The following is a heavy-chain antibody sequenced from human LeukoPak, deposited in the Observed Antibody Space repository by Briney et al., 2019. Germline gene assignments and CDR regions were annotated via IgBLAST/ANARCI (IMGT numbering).Heavy chain of an antibody. CDR1: GYTFTSYD. J-gene: IGHJ6*04. D-gene: IGHD1-1*01. CDR3: ARALAGTAELDV. CDR2: MNPNNGNT. Sequence: ASVKVSCKASGYTFTSYDIQWVRQATGQGLEWMGRMNPNNGNTGDAQKFQGRVTMTRDPSISTAYMELSSLRSEDTGVYFCARALAGTAELDVWGKGTTVTVSS. V-gene: IGHV1-8*01.